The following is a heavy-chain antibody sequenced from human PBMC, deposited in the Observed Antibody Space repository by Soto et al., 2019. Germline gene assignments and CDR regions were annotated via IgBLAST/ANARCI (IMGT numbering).Heavy chain of an antibody. Sequence: EVQLLESGGGLVQPGGSLRLSCAASGFTFSTYTMTWVRQAPGKGLEWVSSITNNADSTYYADSVKGRFTISRDNSRNTLYLQINNLRAEDTAIYYCAKGRPAGSFYQLSHYWGQGTLVTVSS. D-gene: IGHD3-10*01. CDR1: GFTFSTYT. J-gene: IGHJ4*02. CDR2: ITNNADST. V-gene: IGHV3-23*01. CDR3: AKGRPAGSFYQLSHY.